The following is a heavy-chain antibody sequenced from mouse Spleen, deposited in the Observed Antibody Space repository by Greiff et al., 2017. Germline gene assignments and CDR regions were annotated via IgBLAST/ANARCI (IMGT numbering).Heavy chain of an antibody. CDR2: IDPSDSYT. D-gene: IGHD2-5*01. Sequence: QVQLQQPGAELVKPGASVKLSCKASGYTFTSYWMQWVKQRPGQGLEWIGEIDPSDSYTNYNQKFKGKATLTVDTSSSTAYMQLSSLTSEDSAVYYCARAYYSNWYFDVWGAGTTVTVSS. CDR3: ARAYYSNWYFDV. CDR1: GYTFTSYW. V-gene: IGHV1-50*01. J-gene: IGHJ1*01.